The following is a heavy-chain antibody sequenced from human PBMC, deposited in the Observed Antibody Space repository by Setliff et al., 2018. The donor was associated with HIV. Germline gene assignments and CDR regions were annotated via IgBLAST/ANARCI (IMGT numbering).Heavy chain of an antibody. J-gene: IGHJ3*02. Sequence: ASVKVSCKTSGDTFSIHPISWVRQAPGRGLEWMGWIHTEQGFPMYAQGFTGRFVFSLDPSVSTAYLQINSLNPDDGAVYYCAVDRHAFDIWGQGTVVTVS. CDR3: AVDRHAFDI. CDR2: IHTEQGFP. D-gene: IGHD5-12*01. V-gene: IGHV7-4-1*02. CDR1: GDTFSIHP.